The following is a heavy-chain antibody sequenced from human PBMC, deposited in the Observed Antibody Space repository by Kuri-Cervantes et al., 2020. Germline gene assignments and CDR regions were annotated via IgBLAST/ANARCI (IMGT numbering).Heavy chain of an antibody. CDR1: GFTFSSYG. Sequence: GESLKISCAASGFTFSSYGMHWVRQAPGKGLEWVAVIWYDGSNKYYADSVKGRFTISRDNSKNTLYLQMNSLRAEDTAVYYCAKFLEWLSSFDCWGQGTLVTVSS. CDR3: AKFLEWLSSFDC. V-gene: IGHV3-33*06. CDR2: IWYDGSNK. J-gene: IGHJ4*02. D-gene: IGHD3-3*01.